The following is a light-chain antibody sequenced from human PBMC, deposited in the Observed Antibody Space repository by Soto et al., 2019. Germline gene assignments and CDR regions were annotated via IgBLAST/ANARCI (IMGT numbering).Light chain of an antibody. CDR3: CSSAGTSPAV. J-gene: IGLJ3*02. V-gene: IGLV2-11*01. CDR1: SSDVGGYNY. CDR2: DVS. Sequence: QSALTQPRSVSGSPGQSGTVACTGTSSDVGGYNYVSWYQQHPGKAPKLIIYDVSKRPSGVPDRFSGSNSGNTASLTISGLQAEDEADYSCCSSAGTSPAVFGGGTKLTVL.